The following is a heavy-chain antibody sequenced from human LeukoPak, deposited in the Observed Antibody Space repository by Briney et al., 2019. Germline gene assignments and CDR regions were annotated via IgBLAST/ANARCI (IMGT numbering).Heavy chain of an antibody. CDR2: ISYDAVNK. CDR3: AKDDYYDSSGYLSS. CDR1: GLTFSSYE. J-gene: IGHJ5*02. V-gene: IGHV3-30*18. Sequence: GGSLRLPCVASGLTFSSYEMHWVREAPGKGLEWVAAISYDAVNKYYADSVKGRFTISRDNSKNTLYLQMNSLRAEDTAVYYCAKDDYYDSSGYLSSWGQGTLVTVSS. D-gene: IGHD3-22*01.